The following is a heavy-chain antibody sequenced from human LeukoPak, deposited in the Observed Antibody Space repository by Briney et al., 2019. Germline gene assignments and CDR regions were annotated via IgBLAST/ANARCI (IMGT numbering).Heavy chain of an antibody. CDR3: ASLRDFWSGYWADAFDI. D-gene: IGHD3-3*01. Sequence: GGSLRLSCAASGFTFTSYGMHWVRQAPGKGLVWVSRINTDGSSTSYADSVKGRFTISRDNAKNTLYLQMNSLRAEDTAVYYCASLRDFWSGYWADAFDIWGQGTMFTVSS. J-gene: IGHJ3*02. CDR2: INTDGSST. CDR1: GFTFTSYG. V-gene: IGHV3-74*01.